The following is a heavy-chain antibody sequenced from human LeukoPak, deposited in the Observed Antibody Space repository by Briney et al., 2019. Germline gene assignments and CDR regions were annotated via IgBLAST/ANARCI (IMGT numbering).Heavy chain of an antibody. CDR3: AKVRDSSSWYWFDP. J-gene: IGHJ5*02. D-gene: IGHD6-13*01. CDR2: IRGGGGSA. Sequence: GGSLRLSCTASGFTFSAYAMMWVRQAPGKGPEWVSAIRGGGGSAFYADSVKGRFTISRDNSKYTLFLQMNSLRAEDTAVYYCAKVRDSSSWYWFDPWGQGTLVTVSS. V-gene: IGHV3-23*01. CDR1: GFTFSAYA.